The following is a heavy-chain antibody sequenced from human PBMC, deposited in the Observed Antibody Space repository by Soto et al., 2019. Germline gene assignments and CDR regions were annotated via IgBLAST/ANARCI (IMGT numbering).Heavy chain of an antibody. D-gene: IGHD2-2*01. Sequence: EVQLLESGGGLVQPGGSLRLSCAASGFTFSSYAMSWVRQAPGKGLEWVSAISGSGGSTYYADSVKGRFTISRDNSKNTLYLQMNSLRAEDTAVYYCAKDGSDCSSTSCYGPINYWYFDLWGRGTLVTVSS. CDR3: AKDGSDCSSTSCYGPINYWYFDL. J-gene: IGHJ2*01. V-gene: IGHV3-23*01. CDR2: ISGSGGST. CDR1: GFTFSSYA.